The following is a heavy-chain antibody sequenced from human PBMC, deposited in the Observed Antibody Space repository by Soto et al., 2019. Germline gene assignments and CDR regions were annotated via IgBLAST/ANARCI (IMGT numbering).Heavy chain of an antibody. CDR3: AREHNWEMASYAFHI. CDR2: VSFSSTYI. Sequence: SLRLSCAASGFTFRSYSMNWVRQAPGKGLEWVSSVSFSSTYIYYADSVKGRFTISRDNAKSSLFLQMNSLRTEDTAVYYCAREHNWEMASYAFHIWGQGTTVTVSS. D-gene: IGHD1-26*01. V-gene: IGHV3-21*01. CDR1: GFTFRSYS. J-gene: IGHJ3*02.